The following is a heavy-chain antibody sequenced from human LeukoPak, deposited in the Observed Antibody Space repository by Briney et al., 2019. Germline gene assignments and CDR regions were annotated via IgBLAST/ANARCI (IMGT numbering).Heavy chain of an antibody. CDR1: GGSFSGYY. CDR3: ARSGDGYNYGDY. Sequence: SETLSLTCAVYGGSFSGYYWSWIRQPPGKWLEWIGEINHSGSTNYNPSLKSRVTISVDTSKNQFSLKLSSVTAADTAVYYCARSGDGYNYGDYWGQGTLVTVSS. V-gene: IGHV4-34*01. J-gene: IGHJ4*02. D-gene: IGHD5-24*01. CDR2: INHSGST.